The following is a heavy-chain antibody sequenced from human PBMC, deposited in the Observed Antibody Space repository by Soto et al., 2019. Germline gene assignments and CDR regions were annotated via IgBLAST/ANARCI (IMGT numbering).Heavy chain of an antibody. CDR1: GGSISSSSYY. J-gene: IGHJ6*01. Sequence: QLQLQESGPGLVKPSETLSLTCTVSGGSISSSSYYWGWIRQPPGKGLEWIGSIFYRGSPYYNPSLKSRVTISVDTSKNQFSLKLRSVTAADTAVYYCACIFSGGDSYGFDYYGMDVW. V-gene: IGHV4-39*01. CDR3: ACIFSGGDSYGFDYYGMDV. D-gene: IGHD5-18*01. CDR2: IFYRGSP.